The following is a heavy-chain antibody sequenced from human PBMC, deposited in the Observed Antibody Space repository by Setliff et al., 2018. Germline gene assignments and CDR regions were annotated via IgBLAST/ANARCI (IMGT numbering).Heavy chain of an antibody. CDR2: TIPLFGTT. J-gene: IGHJ6*03. CDR1: GGTFSHYS. V-gene: IGHV1-69*05. CDR3: AREEGYYYDSTDYYYYMDV. D-gene: IGHD3-22*01. Sequence: SVKVSCKASGGTFSHYSVSWVRQAPGQGLEWMGGTIPLFGTTDYAQKFHGRVTIITDESTSTAYMELSSLTSDDTAVYYCAREEGYYYDSTDYYYYMDVWGKGTTVTVSS.